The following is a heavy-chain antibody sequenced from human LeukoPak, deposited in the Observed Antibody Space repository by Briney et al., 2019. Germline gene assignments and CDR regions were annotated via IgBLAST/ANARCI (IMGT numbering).Heavy chain of an antibody. CDR2: ISSSSSTI. CDR3: ARTYYDFWSGYYSHEGNPFDY. CDR1: GFTFSSYS. V-gene: IGHV3-48*01. Sequence: GGSLRLSCAASGFTFSSYSMNWVRQAPGKGLEWVSDISSSSSTIYYADLVKGRFTISRDNAKNSLYLEMNSLRAEDTAVYYCARTYYDFWSGYYSHEGNPFDYWGQGTLVTVSS. D-gene: IGHD3-3*01. J-gene: IGHJ4*02.